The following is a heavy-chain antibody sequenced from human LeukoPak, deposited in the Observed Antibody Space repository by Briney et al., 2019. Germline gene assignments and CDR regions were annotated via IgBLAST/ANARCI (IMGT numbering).Heavy chain of an antibody. J-gene: IGHJ4*02. Sequence: GASVKVSCKASGYTFTSYDINWVRQATGQGLEWMGWMNPNSGNTGYAQKFQGRVTMTRDTSTSTVYMELSSLRSEDTAVYYCARDLASSGYYWDWGQGTLVTVSS. D-gene: IGHD3-22*01. CDR1: GYTFTSYD. V-gene: IGHV1-8*01. CDR3: ARDLASSGYYWD. CDR2: MNPNSGNT.